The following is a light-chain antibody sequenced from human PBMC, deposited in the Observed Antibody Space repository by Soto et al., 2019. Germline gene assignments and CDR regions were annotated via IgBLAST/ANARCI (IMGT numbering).Light chain of an antibody. CDR2: GAS. CDR3: QPYGSTPRT. J-gene: IGKJ1*01. V-gene: IGKV3-20*01. CDR1: QSVSSSY. Sequence: EIVLTQSPGTLSLSPGERATLSCRSSQSVSSSYLAWYQQKPGQAPRLLIYGASSRATGIPERFRGSGSGTDFTLTIIRPEPEDFSVYYCQPYGSTPRTFGQGTKVDIK.